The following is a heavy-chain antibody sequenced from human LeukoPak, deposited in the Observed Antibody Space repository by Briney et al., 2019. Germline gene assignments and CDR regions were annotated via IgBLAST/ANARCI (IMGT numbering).Heavy chain of an antibody. J-gene: IGHJ4*02. CDR1: GFSFSTYA. CDR2: VNGNGGST. CDR3: AKSLYGGCDY. D-gene: IGHD3-16*02. Sequence: GGSLRLSCAASGFSFSTYAMSWVRQAPGKGLEWVSGVNGNGGSTSYADSVKGRFTIFRDNSKNTVYLQMSSLRVEDTAVYYCAKSLYGGCDYWGQGTVVTVSS. V-gene: IGHV3-23*01.